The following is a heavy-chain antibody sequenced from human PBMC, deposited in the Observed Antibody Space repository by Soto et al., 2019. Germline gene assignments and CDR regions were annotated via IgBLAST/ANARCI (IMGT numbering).Heavy chain of an antibody. CDR1: GFTFSSYG. J-gene: IGHJ6*03. CDR3: ARDGLVGFWSGLYYYYYYMDV. D-gene: IGHD3-3*01. V-gene: IGHV3-33*01. CDR2: IWYDGSNK. Sequence: QVQVVESGGGVVQPGRSLRLSCAASGFTFSSYGMHWVRQAPGKGLEWVAVIWYDGSNKYYADSVKGRFTISRDNSKNTLYLQMNSLRAEDTAVYYCARDGLVGFWSGLYYYYYYMDVWGIGTTVTVSS.